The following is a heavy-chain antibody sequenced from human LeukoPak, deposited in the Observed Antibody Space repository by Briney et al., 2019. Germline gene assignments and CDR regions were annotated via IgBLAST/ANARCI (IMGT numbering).Heavy chain of an antibody. Sequence: PSETLSLTCAVYGGSFSGYYWSWIRQPPGKGLEWIGEINHSGSTNYNPSLKSRVTISVDTSKNQFSLKLSSVTAADTAVYYCARDFAEEYSYAPVAFDIWGQGTMVTVSS. CDR1: GGSFSGYY. V-gene: IGHV4-34*01. D-gene: IGHD5-18*01. CDR2: INHSGST. J-gene: IGHJ3*02. CDR3: ARDFAEEYSYAPVAFDI.